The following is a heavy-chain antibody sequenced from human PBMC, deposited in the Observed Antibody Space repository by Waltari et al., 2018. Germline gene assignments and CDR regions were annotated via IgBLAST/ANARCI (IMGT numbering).Heavy chain of an antibody. CDR1: GFTFGNYW. CDR3: ASPLPDSSGWDFGY. CDR2: MNGDGGST. D-gene: IGHD6-19*01. Sequence: EVQLVESGGGLVQPGGCLRPSCAASGFTFGNYWMHWVRQPPGKGMVWVSRMNGDGGSTTYADSVKGRFTISRDNAKNTLYLRMDSLRDDDTAVYYCASPLPDSSGWDFGYWGRGTLVTVPS. V-gene: IGHV3-74*03. J-gene: IGHJ4*02.